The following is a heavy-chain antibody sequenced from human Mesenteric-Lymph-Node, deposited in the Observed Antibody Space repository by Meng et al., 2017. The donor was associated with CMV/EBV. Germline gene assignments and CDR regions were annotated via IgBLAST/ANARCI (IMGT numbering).Heavy chain of an antibody. CDR3: ARDNVLNFL. D-gene: IGHD3-10*01. J-gene: IGHJ4*02. V-gene: IGHV3-11*01. CDR2: ISSGGSTI. Sequence: GESLKISCAASGFTFSDYYMSWIRQAPGKGLEWVSYISSGGSTIYYADSVKGRFTISRDNAKNSLYLQMNSLRAEDTAVYYCARDNVLNFLWGQGTLVTVSS. CDR1: GFTFSDYY.